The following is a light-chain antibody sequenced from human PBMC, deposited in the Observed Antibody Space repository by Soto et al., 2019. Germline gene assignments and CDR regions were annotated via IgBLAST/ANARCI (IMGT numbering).Light chain of an antibody. J-gene: IGKJ3*01. CDR2: AAS. CDR1: QSISSY. V-gene: IGKV1-39*01. CDR3: QQSYSTPGT. Sequence: DIQMPQSPSSLSASVGDRVTITCRASQSISSYLNWYQQKPGKAPKLLIYAASSLPSGVPSRFSGSGSGTDFTLTIRSLQPVDFATYSCQQSYSTPGTFGPGTKVDIK.